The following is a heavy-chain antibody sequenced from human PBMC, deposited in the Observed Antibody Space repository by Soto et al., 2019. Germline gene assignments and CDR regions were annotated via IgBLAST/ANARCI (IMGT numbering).Heavy chain of an antibody. Sequence: QVQLAQSGAEVRKPGSSVKVSCRASGGSFSDFAFSWVRQAPGQGLEWMGGIIAMFAATKYAQSFQGRVTLTADASTRAVYLALSSLTSDDSAVYYCARGGIVAVPAALSSYDDYTNYRFDSWGQGTLVSVSS. V-gene: IGHV1-69*01. D-gene: IGHD2-15*01. CDR3: ARGGIVAVPAALSSYDDYTNYRFDS. CDR2: IIAMFAAT. CDR1: GGSFSDFA. J-gene: IGHJ4*02.